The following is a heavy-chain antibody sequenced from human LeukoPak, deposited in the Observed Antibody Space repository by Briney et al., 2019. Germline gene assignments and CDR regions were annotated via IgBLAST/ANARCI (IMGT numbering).Heavy chain of an antibody. J-gene: IGHJ4*02. CDR1: GFTFSSYA. Sequence: PGRSLRLSCAASGFTFSSYAMHWVRQAPGKGLEWVAVISYDGSNKYYADSVKGRFTISRDNSKNTLYLQMNSLRAEDTAVYYCAKATMAMVHDYWGQGTLVTVSS. CDR2: ISYDGSNK. D-gene: IGHD1-1*01. CDR3: AKATMAMVHDY. V-gene: IGHV3-30*04.